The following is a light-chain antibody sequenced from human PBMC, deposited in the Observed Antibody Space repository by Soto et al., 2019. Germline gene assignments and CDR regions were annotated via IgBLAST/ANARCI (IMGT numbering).Light chain of an antibody. J-gene: IGKJ2*01. CDR3: QQYFEWPPMT. CDR1: ETVATN. CDR2: GAS. Sequence: EVVMTQSPATLSVSPGERATLSCRASETVATNLAWYQQKPGQAPRLLISGASTSAAGLSDRFRGSGSGTEFTLTISSLRSEDSAIYYCQQYFEWPPMTFGQGTKLEI. V-gene: IGKV3-15*01.